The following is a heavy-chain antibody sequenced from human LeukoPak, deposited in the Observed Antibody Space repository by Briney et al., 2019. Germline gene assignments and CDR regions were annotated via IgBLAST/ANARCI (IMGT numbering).Heavy chain of an antibody. CDR3: ARCYYDGSGFYYYFDY. CDR1: GFSVSSYY. D-gene: IGHD3-22*01. Sequence: PGGSLRLSCAASGFSVSSYYMSWVRQAPGKGLEWVSVIYSGGNTYYTDSVKGRFTISRDNPKNTVFLQMGSLRGEDTAVYYCARCYYDGSGFYYYFDYWGQGTLVTVSS. J-gene: IGHJ4*02. CDR2: IYSGGNT. V-gene: IGHV3-53*01.